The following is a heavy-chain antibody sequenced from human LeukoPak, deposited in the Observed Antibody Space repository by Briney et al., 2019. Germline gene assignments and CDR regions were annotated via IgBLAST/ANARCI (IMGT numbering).Heavy chain of an antibody. CDR2: IYYSGST. V-gene: IGHV4-31*03. CDR3: ARTHSSGYYHFDY. Sequence: KTSETLSLTCTVSGGPISSGGYYWSWIRQHPGKGLEWIGYIYYSGSTYYNPSLKSRVTISVDTSKNQFSLKLSSVTAADTAVYYCARTHSSGYYHFDYWGQGTLVTVSS. D-gene: IGHD3-22*01. J-gene: IGHJ4*02. CDR1: GGPISSGGYY.